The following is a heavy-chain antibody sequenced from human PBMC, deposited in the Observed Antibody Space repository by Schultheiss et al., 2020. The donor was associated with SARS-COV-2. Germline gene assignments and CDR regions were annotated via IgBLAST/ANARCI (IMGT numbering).Heavy chain of an antibody. CDR1: GGSFSGYY. V-gene: IGHV4-34*01. D-gene: IGHD3-10*02. Sequence: SETLSLTCAVYGGSFSGYYWSWIRQPPGKGLEWIGEINQSGGTNYNPSLKSRVTISVDTSKNQFSLNLTSVTAADTAVYFCARRMFYYYGMDVWGQGTTVTVSS. J-gene: IGHJ6*02. CDR3: ARRMFYYYGMDV. CDR2: INQSGGT.